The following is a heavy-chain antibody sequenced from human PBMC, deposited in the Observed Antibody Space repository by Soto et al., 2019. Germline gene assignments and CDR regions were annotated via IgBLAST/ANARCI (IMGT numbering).Heavy chain of an antibody. CDR3: ARGWETVVATAPFAY. Sequence: QVQLVQSGAEVKKPGSSVKVSCKSSGGTVSNYAISWVRQAPGHGPEWMGGIIPIFGTANYAQRFQGRVTITADRSTSTAYMEVRSLTFEDTAVYYCARGWETVVATAPFAYWGQGTLVSVSS. J-gene: IGHJ4*02. CDR1: GGTVSNYA. CDR2: IIPIFGTA. D-gene: IGHD2-15*01. V-gene: IGHV1-69*06.